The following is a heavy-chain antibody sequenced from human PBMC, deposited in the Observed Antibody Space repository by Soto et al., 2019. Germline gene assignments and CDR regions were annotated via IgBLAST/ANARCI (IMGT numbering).Heavy chain of an antibody. CDR3: VRGHCSTTSCSPYCYYYATDV. CDR2: IDDRGST. V-gene: IGHV4-30-4*01. D-gene: IGHD2-2*01. J-gene: IGHJ6*02. Sequence: SETLSLTCTVSGGSISSGDYYWSWIRQPPGKGLERIGYIDDRGSTHHNPSLESRVTMSVDMSKNQFSLKLSSVTAADTAVYFCVRGHCSTTSCSPYCYYYATDVWGQGTTVTVSS. CDR1: GGSISSGDYY.